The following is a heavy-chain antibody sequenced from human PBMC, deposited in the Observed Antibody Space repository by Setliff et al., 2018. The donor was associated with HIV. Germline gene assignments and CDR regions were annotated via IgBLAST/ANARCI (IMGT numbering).Heavy chain of an antibody. V-gene: IGHV4-4*08. D-gene: IGHD2-2*01. J-gene: IGHJ6*03. CDR2: IYTSGST. CDR3: ATSVEVPWNYYMDV. Sequence: SETLSLTCTVSGGSISSYSWSWIRQPPGKGLEWIGYIYTSGSTNYNPSLKSRVTISVDTSENQFSLEPSSVTTSDTAVYYCATSVEVPWNYYMDVWGKGTTVTVSS. CDR1: GGSISSYS.